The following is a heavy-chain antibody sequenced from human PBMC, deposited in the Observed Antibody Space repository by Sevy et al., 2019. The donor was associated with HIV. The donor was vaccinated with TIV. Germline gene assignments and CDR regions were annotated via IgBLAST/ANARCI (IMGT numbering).Heavy chain of an antibody. CDR3: ISRPYSSNWGGVFDY. V-gene: IGHV3-15*01. J-gene: IGHJ4*02. D-gene: IGHD6-13*01. CDR2: IKPKNDGGTT. Sequence: GESLKISCAASGFRFSHAWMSWVRQAPGRGLEWVDRIKPKNDGGTTDFAAPVKGRFSISRDDSRSILYLQLNSLNTEDTAVYYCISRPYSSNWGGVFDYWGQGTLVTVSS. CDR1: GFRFSHAW.